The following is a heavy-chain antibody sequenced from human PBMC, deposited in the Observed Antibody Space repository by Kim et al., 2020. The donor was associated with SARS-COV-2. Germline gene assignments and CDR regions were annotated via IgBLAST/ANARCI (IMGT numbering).Heavy chain of an antibody. CDR2: INPSGGST. Sequence: ASVKVSCKASGYTFTSYYMHWVRQAPGQGLEWMGIINPSGGSTSYAQKFQGRVTMTRDTSTSTVYMELSSLRSEDTAVYYCARAIMYYYGSGDLDYWGQGTLVTVSS. J-gene: IGHJ4*02. CDR1: GYTFTSYY. V-gene: IGHV1-46*01. D-gene: IGHD3-10*01. CDR3: ARAIMYYYGSGDLDY.